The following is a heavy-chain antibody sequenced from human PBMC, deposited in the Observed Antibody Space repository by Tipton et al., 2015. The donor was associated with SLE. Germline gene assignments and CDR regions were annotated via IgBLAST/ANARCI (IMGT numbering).Heavy chain of an antibody. D-gene: IGHD4-11*01. V-gene: IGHV3-48*03. CDR2: ISSSGSTI. Sequence: QLVQSGGGLVQPGGSLRLSCAASGFTFSSYEMNWVRQAPGKGLEWVSYISSSGSTIYYADSVKGRFTISRDNAKNSLYLQMNSLRAEDTAVYYCARSRGMTTVTTGVDYWGQGTLVTVSS. CDR3: ARSRGMTTVTTGVDY. J-gene: IGHJ4*02. CDR1: GFTFSSYE.